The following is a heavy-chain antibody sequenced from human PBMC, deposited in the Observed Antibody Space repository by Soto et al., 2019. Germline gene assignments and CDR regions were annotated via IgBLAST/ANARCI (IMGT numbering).Heavy chain of an antibody. V-gene: IGHV1-18*01. CDR3: ARDNDRPQLGGNYYYILDV. CDR2: ISAYNGNT. J-gene: IGHJ6*02. CDR1: GYTFTSYG. Sequence: ASVKVSCKASGYTFTSYGISWVRQAPGQGLEWMGWISAYNGNTNYAQKLQGRVTMTTDTSTSTAYMELRSLRSDDTAVYYCARDNDRPQLGGNYYYILDVWGHGTTVTVSS. D-gene: IGHD1-1*01.